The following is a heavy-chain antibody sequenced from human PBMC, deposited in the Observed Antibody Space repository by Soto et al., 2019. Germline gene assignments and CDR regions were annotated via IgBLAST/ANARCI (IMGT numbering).Heavy chain of an antibody. V-gene: IGHV1-18*01. J-gene: IGHJ4*02. CDR3: AGESSGSGHDY. Sequence: QVQLVQSGAEVKKPGASVKVSCKASGYTFTSYGISWVRQAPGQGLEWMGWISAYNGNTNYAQKLQGRVPIPTDTSTSTAYRGLRSLRSDDTAVYYCAGESSGSGHDYWGQGPLVPVPS. CDR2: ISAYNGNT. CDR1: GYTFTSYG. D-gene: IGHD6-25*01.